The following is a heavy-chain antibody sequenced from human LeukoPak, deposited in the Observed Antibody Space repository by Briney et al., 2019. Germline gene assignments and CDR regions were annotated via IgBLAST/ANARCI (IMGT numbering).Heavy chain of an antibody. J-gene: IGHJ4*02. CDR3: AREYYDFWSGCYYFDY. CDR2: ISYDGSNK. D-gene: IGHD3-3*01. CDR1: GFTFSSYA. V-gene: IGHV3-30-3*01. Sequence: GGSLRLSCAASGFTFSSYAMHWVRQAPGKGLEWVAVISYDGSNKYYADSVKGRFTISRDNSKNTLYLQMNSLRAEDTAVYYCAREYYDFWSGCYYFDYWGQGTLVTVSS.